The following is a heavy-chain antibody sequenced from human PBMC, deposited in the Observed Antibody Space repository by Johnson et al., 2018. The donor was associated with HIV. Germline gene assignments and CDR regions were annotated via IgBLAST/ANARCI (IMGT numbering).Heavy chain of an antibody. CDR2: IYSGGNT. D-gene: IGHD6-13*01. Sequence: VLLVESGGGLVQPGGSLSLSCGASGFSVTNTYMNWVRQAPGKGLEWVSVIYSGGNTYYADSVRHRFTISRDDSKNTLYLQMNNLRVDDTGIYYCARDGDAQQLPLGYAFDVWGQGTLVTVSS. CDR3: ARDGDAQQLPLGYAFDV. V-gene: IGHV3-66*01. CDR1: GFSVTNTY. J-gene: IGHJ3*01.